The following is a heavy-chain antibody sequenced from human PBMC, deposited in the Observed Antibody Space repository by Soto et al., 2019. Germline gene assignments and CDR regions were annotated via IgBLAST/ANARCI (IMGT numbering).Heavy chain of an antibody. V-gene: IGHV3-30-3*01. CDR2: ISYDGSNK. D-gene: IGHD3-9*01. CDR1: GFTFSSYA. J-gene: IGHJ4*02. Sequence: GGSLRLSCAASGFTFSSYAMHWVRQAPGKGLEWVAVISYDGSNKYYADSVKGRFTISRDNSKNTLYLQMNSLRAEDTAVYYFARGVRYLACPDPSFDYWGQGPLVTVPS. CDR3: ARGVRYLACPDPSFDY.